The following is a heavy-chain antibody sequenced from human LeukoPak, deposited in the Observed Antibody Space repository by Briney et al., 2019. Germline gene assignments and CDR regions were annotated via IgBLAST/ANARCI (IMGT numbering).Heavy chain of an antibody. CDR2: IIPIFGTA. V-gene: IGHV1-69*13. Sequence: RASVTVSCKASGGTFSSYAISWVRQAPGQGLEWTGGIIPIFGTANYAQKFQGRVTITADESTSTAYMELSSLRSEDTAVYYCARDPAYGDSSGYYPSFDYWGQGTLVTVSS. CDR1: GGTFSSYA. D-gene: IGHD3-22*01. J-gene: IGHJ4*02. CDR3: ARDPAYGDSSGYYPSFDY.